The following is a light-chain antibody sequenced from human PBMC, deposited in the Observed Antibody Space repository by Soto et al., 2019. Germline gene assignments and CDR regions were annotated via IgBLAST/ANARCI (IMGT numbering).Light chain of an antibody. CDR3: QQYGSSRT. CDR2: GAS. Sequence: EIVLTQSPGTLSLSPGERATLSCRASQSVSSSYLAWYQQKPGQAPRLLIYGASSRATGIPDRFSGSGSGTDFTRTISRLEPEDFAVDYCQQYGSSRTFGQGTKVEIK. V-gene: IGKV3-20*01. J-gene: IGKJ1*01. CDR1: QSVSSSY.